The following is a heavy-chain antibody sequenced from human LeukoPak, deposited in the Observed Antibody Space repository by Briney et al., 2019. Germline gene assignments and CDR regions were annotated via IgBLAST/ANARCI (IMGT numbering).Heavy chain of an antibody. CDR2: IYYSGST. D-gene: IGHD3-22*01. J-gene: IGHJ5*02. CDR1: GGSISSNLYY. V-gene: IGHV4-39*01. Sequence: SETLSLTCSVSGGSISSNLYYWGWIRQPPGKGLEWIGSIYYSGSTYYNPSLKSRVTISVDTSKNQFSLKLSSVTAADTAVYYCARCKKNYYDSSGYHGDWFDPWGQGTLVTVSS. CDR3: ARCKKNYYDSSGYHGDWFDP.